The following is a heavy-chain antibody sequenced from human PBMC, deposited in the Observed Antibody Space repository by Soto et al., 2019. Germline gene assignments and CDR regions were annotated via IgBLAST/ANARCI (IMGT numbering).Heavy chain of an antibody. CDR2: ITSGGAT. CDR1: GLTFSSYA. J-gene: IGHJ4*02. V-gene: IGHV3-23*01. D-gene: IGHD6-19*01. Sequence: EVQLLESGGGLVQPGGSLRLSCAASGLTFSSYAMTWVRQAPGKGLEWVSAITSGGATYYADSVKGRFTITRDNSKSTLYLEINSLGAEDTAVYYCANGLAVAPLNYWGQGTLVTVSA. CDR3: ANGLAVAPLNY.